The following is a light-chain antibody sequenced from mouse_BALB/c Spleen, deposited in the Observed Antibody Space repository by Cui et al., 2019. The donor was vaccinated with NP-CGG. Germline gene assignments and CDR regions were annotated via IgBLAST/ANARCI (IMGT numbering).Light chain of an antibody. J-gene: IGLJ1*01. CDR3: ALWYSNHWV. CDR2: GTN. CDR1: TGAVTTSNY. Sequence: QAVVTQESALTTSPGETVTLTCRSSTGAVTTSNYANWVQEKPDHLFTGLMGGTNNRPPGVPARFSGSLIGDNAALTITGAQTEDEAIYFCALWYSNHWVFGGGTKLTVL. V-gene: IGLV1*01.